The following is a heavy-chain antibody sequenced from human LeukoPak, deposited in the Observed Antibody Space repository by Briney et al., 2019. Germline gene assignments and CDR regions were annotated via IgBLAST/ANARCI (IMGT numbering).Heavy chain of an antibody. CDR1: GYTFTTYD. Sequence: ASVKVSCKASGYTFTTYDINWVRQATGQGLEWMGWMNPNSANTGYAQKFQGRVTMTRNTSISTAYMELSSLRSEDTAVYYCARLVASSSWYGNWFDPWGQGTLVTVSS. J-gene: IGHJ5*02. D-gene: IGHD6-13*01. V-gene: IGHV1-8*01. CDR3: ARLVASSSWYGNWFDP. CDR2: MNPNSANT.